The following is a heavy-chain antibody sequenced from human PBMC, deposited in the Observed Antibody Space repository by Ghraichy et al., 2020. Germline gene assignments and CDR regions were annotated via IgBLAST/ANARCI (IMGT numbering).Heavy chain of an antibody. CDR2: ISSRSSYI. Sequence: GGSLRLSCAASGFTFSTYTMNWVRQAPGKGLEWVSSISSRSSYIYYAASVKGRFTIYRDNDENSVYLEMNSLRVADTAVYYCVRGGSIGYSLLLYGMDVWGQGTTVTVSS. CDR1: GFTFSTYT. CDR3: VRGGSIGYSLLLYGMDV. D-gene: IGHD5-18*01. J-gene: IGHJ6*02. V-gene: IGHV3-21*01.